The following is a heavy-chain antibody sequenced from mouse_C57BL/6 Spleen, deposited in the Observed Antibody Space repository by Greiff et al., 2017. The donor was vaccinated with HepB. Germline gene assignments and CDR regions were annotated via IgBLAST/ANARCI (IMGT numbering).Heavy chain of an antibody. CDR3: AREGYGSSPYYFDY. Sequence: EVHLVESGGGLVKPGGSLKLSCAASGFTFSSYAMSWVRQTPEKRLEWVATISDGGSYTYYPDNVKGRFTISRDNAKNNLYLQMSHLKSEDTAMYYCAREGYGSSPYYFDYWGQGTTLTVSS. J-gene: IGHJ2*01. CDR1: GFTFSSYA. D-gene: IGHD1-1*01. CDR2: ISDGGSYT. V-gene: IGHV5-4*01.